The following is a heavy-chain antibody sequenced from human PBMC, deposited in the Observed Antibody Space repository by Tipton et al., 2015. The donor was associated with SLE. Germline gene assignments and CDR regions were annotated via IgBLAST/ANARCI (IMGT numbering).Heavy chain of an antibody. Sequence: TLSLTCSVSGDSVSSNSHYWGWIRQPPGKGLDWIGHVYYRGGTYYNPSLKSRVTISVDTSKNQFSLKLSSVTAADTAVYYCASSNGYSSSWYGPYNWFDPWGQGTLVTVSS. CDR2: VYYRGGT. D-gene: IGHD6-13*01. CDR3: ASSNGYSSSWYGPYNWFDP. CDR1: GDSVSSNSHY. J-gene: IGHJ5*02. V-gene: IGHV4-39*07.